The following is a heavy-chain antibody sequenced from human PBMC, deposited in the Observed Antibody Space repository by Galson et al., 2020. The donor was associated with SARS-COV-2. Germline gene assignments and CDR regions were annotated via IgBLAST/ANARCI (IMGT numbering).Heavy chain of an antibody. CDR2: IIHIFDTA. D-gene: IGHD3-16*01. V-gene: IGHV1-69*13. Sequence: SVKVSCKASGGSFSTYDINWVRQAPGQGLEWMGGIIHIFDTAKYAQKFQGRVTITADESATTAYMGLTSLRPEDTAVYFCARGEVQTLDYWGQGTLVTVSS. J-gene: IGHJ4*02. CDR3: ARGEVQTLDY. CDR1: GGSFSTYD.